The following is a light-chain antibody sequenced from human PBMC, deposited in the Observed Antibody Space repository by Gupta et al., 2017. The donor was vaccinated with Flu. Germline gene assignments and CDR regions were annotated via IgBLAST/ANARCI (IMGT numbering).Light chain of an antibody. V-gene: IGKV3-20*01. Sequence: EIVLTQSPATLSLSLGERAALSCRASQFVSSTNLAWYQQKPGQPPRLLIYGASSRATGTPDRFGGSGSGTDFTLSISRLEPEDFAVYYCQQYGRSPWTFGQGTKVDI. CDR3: QQYGRSPWT. CDR2: GAS. J-gene: IGKJ1*01. CDR1: QFVSSTN.